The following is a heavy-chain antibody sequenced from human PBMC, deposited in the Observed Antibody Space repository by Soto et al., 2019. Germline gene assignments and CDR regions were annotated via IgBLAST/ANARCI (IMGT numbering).Heavy chain of an antibody. D-gene: IGHD2-8*01. Sequence: ASVKVSCKTSGYTFSGFYIHWVRRAPGQGLESMGWIYPDSGGTDYAQKFQGRVAMTRNTSISTAYMELSRLRSDDTAVYYCRVTGVSEVDYWGQGTLVTVSS. V-gene: IGHV1-2*02. CDR1: GYTFSGFY. J-gene: IGHJ4*02. CDR2: IYPDSGGT. CDR3: RVTGVSEVDY.